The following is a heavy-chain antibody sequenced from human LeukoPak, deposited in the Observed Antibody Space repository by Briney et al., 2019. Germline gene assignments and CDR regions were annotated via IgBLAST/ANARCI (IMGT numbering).Heavy chain of an antibody. V-gene: IGHV3-23*01. CDR3: AREIGSSWYYFDY. CDR2: ISGSGGST. D-gene: IGHD6-13*01. J-gene: IGHJ4*02. CDR1: GFTFSSYA. Sequence: GGSLRLSCAASGFTFSSYAMSWVRQAPGKGLEWVSAISGSGGSTYYADSVKGRFTISRDNAKNSLYLQMNSLRAEDTAVYYCAREIGSSWYYFDYWGQGTLVTVSS.